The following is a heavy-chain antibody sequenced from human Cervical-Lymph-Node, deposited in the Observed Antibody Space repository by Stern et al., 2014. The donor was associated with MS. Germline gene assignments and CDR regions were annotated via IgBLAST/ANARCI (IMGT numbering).Heavy chain of an antibody. V-gene: IGHV3-7*01. J-gene: IGHJ5*01. CDR1: GSTFSTSW. Sequence: EVQLVESGGGLVQPRGSQRLSCVASGSTFSTSWMSWVRQAPGKGLEWVANIKRDGSETYYLDSVKGRFTISRDNAKSSLYLEMNSLRAEDTAVYYCTRFLQSGWSDLFDSWGRGTLVTVSS. D-gene: IGHD6-19*01. CDR3: TRFLQSGWSDLFDS. CDR2: IKRDGSET.